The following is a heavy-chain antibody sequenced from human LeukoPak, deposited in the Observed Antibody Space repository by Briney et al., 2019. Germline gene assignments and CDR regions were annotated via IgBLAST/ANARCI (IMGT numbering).Heavy chain of an antibody. V-gene: IGHV4-59*12. D-gene: IGHD2-2*01. CDR3: ARSFTSLPATTNWFDP. Sequence: SETLSLTCTVSDGSISTYYWSWIRQSPGKELEWIGYIHNSGRTNYNPSLKSRVTISVDRSKNQFSLKLSSVTAADTAVYYCARSFTSLPATTNWFDPWGQGTLVTVSS. CDR1: DGSISTYY. CDR2: IHNSGRT. J-gene: IGHJ5*02.